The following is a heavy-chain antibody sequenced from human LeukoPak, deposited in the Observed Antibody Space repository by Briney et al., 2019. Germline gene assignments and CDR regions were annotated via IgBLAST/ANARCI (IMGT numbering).Heavy chain of an antibody. V-gene: IGHV1-8*01. D-gene: IGHD3-22*01. Sequence: GASVKVSCKASGYTFTSYDINWVRQATGQGLEWMGWMNPNSGNTGYAQKFQGRVTMTRNTSISTAYMELSSLRSEDTAVYYCARGQYYDDSSGSFPFDYWGQGTLVTVSS. CDR3: ARGQYYDDSSGSFPFDY. J-gene: IGHJ4*02. CDR2: MNPNSGNT. CDR1: GYTFTSYD.